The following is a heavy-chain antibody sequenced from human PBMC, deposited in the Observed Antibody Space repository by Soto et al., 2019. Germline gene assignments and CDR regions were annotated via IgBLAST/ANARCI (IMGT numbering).Heavy chain of an antibody. V-gene: IGHV3-21*01. J-gene: IGHJ6*02. CDR1: GFTFSSYS. Sequence: GGSLRLSCAASGFTFSSYSMNWVRQAPGKGLEWVSSISSSSSYIYYADSVKGRFTISRDNAKNSLYLQMNSLRAEDTAVYYCARDRGYYYGMDVWGQGTTVTVSS. CDR3: ARDRGYYYGMDV. CDR2: ISSSSSYI.